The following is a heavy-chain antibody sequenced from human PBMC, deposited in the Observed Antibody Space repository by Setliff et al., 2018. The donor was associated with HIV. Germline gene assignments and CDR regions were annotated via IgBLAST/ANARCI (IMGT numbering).Heavy chain of an antibody. CDR1: GGSFSGYH. CDR3: ARGRDFAGHDAYDI. J-gene: IGHJ3*02. V-gene: IGHV4-34*01. CDR2: INHSGST. Sequence: PSETLSLTCGVYGGSFSGYHWSWIRQPPGKGLKWIGEINHSGSTNYNPSLKSRVTISVDTSKNQFSLKLTSVTAADTAVYYCARGRDFAGHDAYDIWGQGTMVTVSS. D-gene: IGHD2-21*02.